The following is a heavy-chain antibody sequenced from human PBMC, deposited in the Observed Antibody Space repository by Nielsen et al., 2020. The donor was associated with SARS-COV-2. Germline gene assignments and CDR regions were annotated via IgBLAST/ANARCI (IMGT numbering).Heavy chain of an antibody. V-gene: IGHV3-13*04. CDR2: IGTAGDT. CDR1: GFTFSSYD. CDR3: ARGAYDSSGYGWRYYFDY. D-gene: IGHD3-22*01. Sequence: GESLKISCAASGFTFSSYDMHWVRQATGKGLEWVSAIGTAGDTYYPGSVKGRFTISRENAKNSLYLQMNSLRAGDTAVYYCARGAYDSSGYGWRYYFDYWGQGTLVTVSS. J-gene: IGHJ4*02.